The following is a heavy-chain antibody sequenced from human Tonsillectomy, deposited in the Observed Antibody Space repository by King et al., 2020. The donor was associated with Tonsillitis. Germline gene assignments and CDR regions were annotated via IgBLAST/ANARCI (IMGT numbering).Heavy chain of an antibody. CDR3: ARGRVGWNMGFVY. D-gene: IGHD1/OR15-1a*01. J-gene: IGHJ4*02. CDR1: GGSFSGYY. V-gene: IGHV4-34*01. CDR2: INHSGST. Sequence: VQLQQWGAGLLKPSETLSLTCAVYGGSFSGYYWSWIRQPPGKGLEWIGEINHSGSTNYNPSLKSRVTISVDTSKNQFSLKLSSVTAADTAVYYCARGRVGWNMGFVYWGQGTLVTVSS.